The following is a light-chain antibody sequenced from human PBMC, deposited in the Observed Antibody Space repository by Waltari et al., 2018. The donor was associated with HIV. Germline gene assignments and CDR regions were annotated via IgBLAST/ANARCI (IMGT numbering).Light chain of an antibody. CDR1: SSDVGGYNY. Sequence: QSALTQPASVSGSPGQSITISCTGTSSDVGGYNYVSWYQPHPGKAPKLRIYDVSKRPSGVSNRFSGSKSGNTASLTISGLQAEDEADYYCCSYAGSSTYVFGTGTKVTGL. CDR2: DVS. CDR3: CSYAGSSTYV. J-gene: IGLJ1*01. V-gene: IGLV2-23*02.